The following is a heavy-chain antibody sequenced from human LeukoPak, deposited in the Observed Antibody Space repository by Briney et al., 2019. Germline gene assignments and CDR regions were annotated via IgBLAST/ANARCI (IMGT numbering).Heavy chain of an antibody. CDR2: ISAYNGNT. J-gene: IGHJ4*02. CDR3: ARSQKYYYDSSGYHHYFDY. D-gene: IGHD3-22*01. V-gene: IGHV1-18*01. Sequence: ASVKVSCKASGYTFTSYGISWVRQAPGQGLEWMGWISAYNGNTNYAQKLQGRVTMTTDTSTSTAYMELRSLRSDDTAVYYCARSQKYYYDSSGYHHYFDYWGQGTLVTVSS. CDR1: GYTFTSYG.